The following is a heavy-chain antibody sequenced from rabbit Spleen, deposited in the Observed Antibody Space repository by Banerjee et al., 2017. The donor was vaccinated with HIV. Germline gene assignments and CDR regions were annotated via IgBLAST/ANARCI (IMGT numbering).Heavy chain of an antibody. CDR1: GFSFSSSYY. Sequence: QSLEESGGGLVQPEGSLTLTCTASGFSFSSSYYMCWVRQAPGKGLECVACIYTTSTITWYASWAKGRFTESKTSSTTVTLQMTSLTAADTATYFCARGTGSGGDGFDLWGQGTLVTVS. V-gene: IGHV1S40*01. D-gene: IGHD3-1*01. J-gene: IGHJ4*01. CDR2: IYTTSTIT. CDR3: ARGTGSGGDGFDL.